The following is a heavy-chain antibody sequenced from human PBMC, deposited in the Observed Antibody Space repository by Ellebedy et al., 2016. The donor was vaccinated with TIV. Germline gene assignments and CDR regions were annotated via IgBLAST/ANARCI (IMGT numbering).Heavy chain of an antibody. CDR3: ARVNGLDRGYGSFDY. V-gene: IGHV4-30-2*01. Sequence: LRLSCAVSGGSISSGGYSWSWIRQPTGKGLEWIGYIYHSGSTYYNPSLKSRVTISVARSKNQFSLKLSSVTAADTAVYYCARVNGLDRGYGSFDYWGQGTLVTVSS. CDR2: IYHSGST. D-gene: IGHD5-12*01. J-gene: IGHJ4*02. CDR1: GGSISSGGYS.